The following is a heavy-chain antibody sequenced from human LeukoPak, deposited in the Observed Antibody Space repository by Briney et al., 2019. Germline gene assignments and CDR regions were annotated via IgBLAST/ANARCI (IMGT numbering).Heavy chain of an antibody. CDR1: GFTFSSYW. Sequence: GGSLRLSCAASGFTFSSYWMSWVRQAPGKGLEWVANIKQDGSEKFYVDSVKGRFTISRDNAKNSLYLQMNSLRAEDTAVYYCASLGSYLSPSGPDDYWGQGTLVTVSS. V-gene: IGHV3-7*01. CDR2: IKQDGSEK. J-gene: IGHJ4*02. CDR3: ASLGSYLSPSGPDDY. D-gene: IGHD1-26*01.